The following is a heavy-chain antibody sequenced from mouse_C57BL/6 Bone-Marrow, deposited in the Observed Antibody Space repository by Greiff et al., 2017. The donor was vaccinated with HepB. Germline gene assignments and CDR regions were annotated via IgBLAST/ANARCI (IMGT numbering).Heavy chain of an antibody. Sequence: EVQLQESGPGLVKPSQSLSLTCSVTGYSITSGYYWNWIRQFPGNKLEWMGYISYDGSNNYNPSLKNRISITRDTSKNQFFLKLNSVTTEDTATYYCARSTPYGSSYGDYWGQGTTLTVSS. CDR3: ARSTPYGSSYGDY. J-gene: IGHJ2*01. CDR1: GYSITSGYY. V-gene: IGHV3-6*01. D-gene: IGHD1-1*01. CDR2: ISYDGSN.